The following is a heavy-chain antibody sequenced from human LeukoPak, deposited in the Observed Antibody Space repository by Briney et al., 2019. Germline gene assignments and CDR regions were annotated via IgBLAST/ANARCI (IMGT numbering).Heavy chain of an antibody. CDR3: ARELYASRAYSCLIDY. CDR1: GFAFSSQD. CDR2: ISHSGDTT. Sequence: GGSLRLSCAASGFAFSSQDLGWVCQAPGKGLEWVLGISHSGDTTFYADSVKGRFTISRDNSKNTVFLQMNSQRAEDTAVYYCARELYASRAYSCLIDYWGQGTLVTVSS. D-gene: IGHD3-22*01. J-gene: IGHJ4*02. V-gene: IGHV3-23*01.